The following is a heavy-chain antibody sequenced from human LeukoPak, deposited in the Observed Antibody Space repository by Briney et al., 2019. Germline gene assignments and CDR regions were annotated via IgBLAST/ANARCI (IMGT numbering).Heavy chain of an antibody. CDR3: ARYDFWSAYGLFDH. J-gene: IGHJ5*02. D-gene: IGHD3-3*01. CDR2: INPNSGGT. V-gene: IGHV1-2*02. CDR1: GYTFTDYY. Sequence: ASVKVSCKASGYTFTDYYIHWVRQAPGQGLEWMGWINPNSGGTNYSQNFQGRVTMTRDTSITTAYMDLSRLTSDDTAIYYCARYDFWSAYGLFDHWGQGTLVIVSS.